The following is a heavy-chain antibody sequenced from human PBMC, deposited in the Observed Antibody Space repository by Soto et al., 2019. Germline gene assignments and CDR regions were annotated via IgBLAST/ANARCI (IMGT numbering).Heavy chain of an antibody. CDR2: IIPIFDTA. V-gene: IGHV1-69*06. J-gene: IGHJ6*02. D-gene: IGHD3-3*01. Sequence: QVQLVQSGAEVKKPGSSVKVSCKASGGTFNSYGVSWVRQVPGQGLEWMGGIIPIFDTANYALKFQGRVTIIADKSTNTAFMELSSLRSDDTAVYYCARGARFLENGYYYYGMDVWGQGTTVTVSS. CDR1: GGTFNSYG. CDR3: ARGARFLENGYYYYGMDV.